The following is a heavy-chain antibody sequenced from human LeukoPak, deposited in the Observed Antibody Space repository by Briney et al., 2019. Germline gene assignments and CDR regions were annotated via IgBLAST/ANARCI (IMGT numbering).Heavy chain of an antibody. V-gene: IGHV3-21*01. CDR3: VRLRRNYDSSGYYYYYDY. CDR2: ISVRSNYI. CDR1: GYTFSSFS. D-gene: IGHD3-22*01. J-gene: IGHJ4*02. Sequence: PGGSLRLSCVASGYTFSSFSINWVRQAPGKGLEWVSSISVRSNYIYYAASVRGRFSLSRDDDRNSLYLQMDSLRGDDTAVYYCVRLRRNYDSSGYYYYYDYWGQGTLVTVSS.